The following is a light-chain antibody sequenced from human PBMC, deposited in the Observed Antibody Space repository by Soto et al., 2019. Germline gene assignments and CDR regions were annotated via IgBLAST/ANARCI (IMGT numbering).Light chain of an antibody. Sequence: DIQMTQSPSSLSASVGDRVTITCRASQGIKNELGWYQQKSGLAPKRLIFGATTLQSGVPSRFSGSASGTDFSLIISSLQPEDFATYYCLQYNHYPPTFGHGTKVDIK. CDR1: QGIKNE. J-gene: IGKJ1*01. V-gene: IGKV1-17*01. CDR2: GAT. CDR3: LQYNHYPPT.